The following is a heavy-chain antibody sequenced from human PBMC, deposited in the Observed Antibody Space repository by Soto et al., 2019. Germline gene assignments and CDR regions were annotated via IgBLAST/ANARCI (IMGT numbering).Heavy chain of an antibody. CDR2: ISSSSSTI. D-gene: IGHD6-19*01. J-gene: IGHJ3*02. CDR3: ARDVEYYSSGWKDAFDI. CDR1: GFTFSSYS. V-gene: IGHV3-48*02. Sequence: GGSLRLSCAASGFTFSSYSMNWVRQAPGKGLEWVSYISSSSSTIYYADSVKGRFTISRDNAKNSLYLQMNSLRDEDTAVDYCARDVEYYSSGWKDAFDIWGQGTMVTVSS.